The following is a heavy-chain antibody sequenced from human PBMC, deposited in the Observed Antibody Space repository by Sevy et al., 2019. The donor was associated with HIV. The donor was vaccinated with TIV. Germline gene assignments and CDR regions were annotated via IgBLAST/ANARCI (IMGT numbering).Heavy chain of an antibody. CDR3: ARAYSNYYYAMDV. CDR2: IYYSGRS. J-gene: IGHJ6*02. Sequence: SETLSLTCTVSGTSISGYYWSWIRQSPGKGLEWIGYIYYSGRSDYNPSLKSRVTISEDTSKNQFSLKLSSVTAADTAVYYCARAYSNYYYAMDVWGQGTTVTVSS. V-gene: IGHV4-59*01. D-gene: IGHD4-4*01. CDR1: GTSISGYY.